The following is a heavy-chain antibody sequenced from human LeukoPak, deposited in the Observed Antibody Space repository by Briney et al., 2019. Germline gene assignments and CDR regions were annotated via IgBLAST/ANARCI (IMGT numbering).Heavy chain of an antibody. CDR2: ISRSSSFT. CDR1: GFIFSDYY. CDR3: ARVRGVIQP. D-gene: IGHD3-10*01. J-gene: IGHJ5*02. V-gene: IGHV3-11*06. Sequence: PGGSLRLSCAASGFIFSDYYMSWICQAPGKGLEFVSNISRSSSFTNYADSVKGRFPISRDNAKKSLYLQMNSLRAEDTAMYYCARVRGVIQPWGQGTLVTVSS.